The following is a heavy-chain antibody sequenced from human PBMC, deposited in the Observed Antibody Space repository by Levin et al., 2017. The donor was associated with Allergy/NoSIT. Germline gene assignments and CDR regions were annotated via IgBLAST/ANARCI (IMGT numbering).Heavy chain of an antibody. Sequence: ASETLSLTCTVSGGSISKYYGTWIRQPPGKGLEWIGYMYYSGSTNYNPSLKSRVTISLDTSKNEFSLKLNSVTAADTAVYYCATSTHCSGGSCYSGLFDNWGRGTLVTVSS. CDR3: ATSTHCSGGSCYSGLFDN. D-gene: IGHD2-15*01. V-gene: IGHV4-59*01. CDR2: MYYSGST. J-gene: IGHJ4*02. CDR1: GGSISKYY.